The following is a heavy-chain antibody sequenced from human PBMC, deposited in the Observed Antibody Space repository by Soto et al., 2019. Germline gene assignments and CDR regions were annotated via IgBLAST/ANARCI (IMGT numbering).Heavy chain of an antibody. CDR1: GGSVTGYY. J-gene: IGHJ4*02. CDR2: IFYTGST. Sequence: ASETLSLTCSVSGGSVTGYYWSWIRQSPGRGLEWIGYIFYTGSTNLNPSLKSRVSISVDTSQNQFSLKLRSVTAADTAVYYCARGDIAPTGFAGFDYWGQGTLVTAPQ. V-gene: IGHV4-59*02. CDR3: ARGDIAPTGFAGFDY. D-gene: IGHD1-1*01.